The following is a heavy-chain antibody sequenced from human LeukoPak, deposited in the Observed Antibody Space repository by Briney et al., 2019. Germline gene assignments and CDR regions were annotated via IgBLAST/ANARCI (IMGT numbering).Heavy chain of an antibody. Sequence: PSETLSLTCAVYGGSFSGYYWSWIRQPPGKGLEWIGEINHSGSTNYNPSLKRRVTISVDTSKNQFSLKLSSVTAADTAVYYCASLCSSTSCRDYWGQGTLVTVSS. J-gene: IGHJ4*02. CDR2: INHSGST. CDR3: ASLCSSTSCRDY. V-gene: IGHV4-34*01. D-gene: IGHD2-2*01. CDR1: GGSFSGYY.